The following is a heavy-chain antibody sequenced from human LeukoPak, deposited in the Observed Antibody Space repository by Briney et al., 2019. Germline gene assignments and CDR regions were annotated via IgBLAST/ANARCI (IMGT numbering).Heavy chain of an antibody. V-gene: IGHV3-23*01. Sequence: GGSLRLSGAASGFTFSSYAMSGVGQAPGKGLEWFAAISGSGVSTYYADSVKGRFTISRDNSKNTLYLQRNSLRAEDTAVYYCAKVIRFLEWLSGPFGYWGQGTLVTVSS. CDR1: GFTFSSYA. J-gene: IGHJ4*02. CDR2: ISGSGVST. CDR3: AKVIRFLEWLSGPFGY. D-gene: IGHD3-3*01.